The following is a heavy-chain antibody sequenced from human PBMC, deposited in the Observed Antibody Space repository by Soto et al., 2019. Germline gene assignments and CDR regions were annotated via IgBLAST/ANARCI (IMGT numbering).Heavy chain of an antibody. V-gene: IGHV4-34*01. D-gene: IGHD2-15*01. CDR1: GGSFSGYY. CDR2: INHSGST. CDR3: ARVDCSGGSCYSEGYAY. Sequence: PSETLSLTCAVYGGSFSGYYWSWIRQPPGKGLEWIGEINHSGSTNYNPSLKSRVTISVDTSKNQFSLKLSSVTAADTAVYYCARVDCSGGSCYSEGYAYWGQGTLVTVSS. J-gene: IGHJ4*02.